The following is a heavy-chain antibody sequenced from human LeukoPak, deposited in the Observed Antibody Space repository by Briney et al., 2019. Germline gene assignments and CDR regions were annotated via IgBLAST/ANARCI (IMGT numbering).Heavy chain of an antibody. Sequence: SETLSLTCTVSGGSISSGGYYWIWIRQHPGKGLEWIGYIYYSGSTYYNPSLKSRVTISVDTSKNQFSLKLSSVTAADTAVYYCARDIGTMVRGVIGLGFDYWGQGTLVTVSS. D-gene: IGHD3-10*01. V-gene: IGHV4-31*03. CDR1: GGSISSGGYY. J-gene: IGHJ4*02. CDR3: ARDIGTMVRGVIGLGFDY. CDR2: IYYSGST.